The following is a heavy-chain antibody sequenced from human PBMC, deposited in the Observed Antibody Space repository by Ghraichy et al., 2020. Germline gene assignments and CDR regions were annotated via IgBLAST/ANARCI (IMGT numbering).Heavy chain of an antibody. D-gene: IGHD2-15*01. CDR1: GGSISSSNYY. J-gene: IGHJ4*02. CDR3: ARRLGHCSGGSCHAPFDY. V-gene: IGHV4-39*01. Sequence: SETLSLTCTVSGGSISSSNYYWGWIRQPPGKGLEWIGSIYYSGSTYYNPSLKSRVTISVDTSKNQFSLKLSSVTAADTAVYYCARRLGHCSGGSCHAPFDYWGQGTLVAVSS. CDR2: IYYSGST.